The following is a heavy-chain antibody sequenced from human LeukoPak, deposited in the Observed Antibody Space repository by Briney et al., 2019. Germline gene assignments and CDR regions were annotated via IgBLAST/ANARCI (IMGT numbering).Heavy chain of an antibody. D-gene: IGHD3-22*01. CDR1: GFTFSDYY. CDR3: SRGLDSRKLGY. V-gene: IGHV4-31*02. CDR2: IHPSGTL. Sequence: LRLSCAASGFTFSDYYMSWIRQRPGEGLEWIGSIHPSGTLYNNPSLESRVTISIDTSKNQFSLNLNSVTAADTAVYFCSRGLDSRKLGYWGQGTLVTVSS. J-gene: IGHJ4*02.